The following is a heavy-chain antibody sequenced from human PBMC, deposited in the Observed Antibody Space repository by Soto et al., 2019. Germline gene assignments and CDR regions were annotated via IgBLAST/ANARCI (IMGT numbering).Heavy chain of an antibody. CDR2: INAGNGNT. CDR1: GYTFTSYA. V-gene: IGHV1-3*01. Sequence: ASVKVSCKASGYTFTSYAMHWVRQAPGQRLEWMGWINAGNGNTKYSQKFQGRVTITRDTSASTAYMELSSLRSEDTAVYYCATGGYCSGGSCYSGGRDYYGMDVWGQGTTVTVSS. CDR3: ATGGYCSGGSCYSGGRDYYGMDV. D-gene: IGHD2-15*01. J-gene: IGHJ6*02.